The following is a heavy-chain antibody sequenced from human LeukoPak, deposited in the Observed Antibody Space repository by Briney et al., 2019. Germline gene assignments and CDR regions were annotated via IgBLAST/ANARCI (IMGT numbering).Heavy chain of an antibody. J-gene: IGHJ2*01. CDR2: IYYSGST. CDR3: ARLRSTYWYFDL. D-gene: IGHD4-17*01. Sequence: SETLSLTCTVSGGSISSSSYYWGWIRQPPGKGLEWIGNIYYSGSTYYNPSLKSRVTMSVDTSNNQFSLKLSSVTAADTAVYYCARLRSTYWYFDLWGRGTLVTVSS. CDR1: GGSISSSSYY. V-gene: IGHV4-39*07.